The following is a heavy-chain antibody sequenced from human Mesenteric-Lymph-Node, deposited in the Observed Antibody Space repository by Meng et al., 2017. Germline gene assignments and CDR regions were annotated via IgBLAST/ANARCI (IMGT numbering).Heavy chain of an antibody. J-gene: IGHJ5*02. Sequence: QLQLQECGSGLVQPSQTLSLTCAGSGGSISSGGYSWSWIRQPPGKGLEWIGFIYHSGSPYYNPSLKSRVTISVDRSKNQFSLRLSSVTAADTADYYCARGHPYYSGGYFDPWGQGTLVTVSS. V-gene: IGHV4-30-2*01. CDR1: GGSISSGGYS. D-gene: IGHD2/OR15-2a*01. CDR3: ARGHPYYSGGYFDP. CDR2: IYHSGSP.